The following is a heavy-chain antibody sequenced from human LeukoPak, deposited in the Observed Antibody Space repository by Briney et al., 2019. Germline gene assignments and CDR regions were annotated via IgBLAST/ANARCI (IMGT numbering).Heavy chain of an antibody. V-gene: IGHV3-21*01. Sequence: GGSLRLFCAASGFTLSSYSMNWVRQAPGKGLEWVSSISSSSSYIYYADSVKGRFTISRDNAKNSLYLQMNSLRAEDTAVYYCARGVPRPFDYWGQGTLVTVSS. CDR3: ARGVPRPFDY. J-gene: IGHJ4*02. CDR2: ISSSSSYI. CDR1: GFTLSSYS.